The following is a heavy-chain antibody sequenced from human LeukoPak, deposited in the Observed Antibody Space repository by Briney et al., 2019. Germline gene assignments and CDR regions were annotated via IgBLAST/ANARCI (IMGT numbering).Heavy chain of an antibody. Sequence: GAAVKVSFMASGYSFTSYYMHWVGQPPGQGLAWMGINQPSGDSTSYAQKFQGRVTMTTDTSTSTVYMELRSLISEDMAVYSCARAPLHGELSSDSRGQGTLVTASS. V-gene: IGHV1-46*01. CDR1: GYSFTSYY. CDR3: ARAPLHGELSSDS. J-gene: IGHJ4*02. CDR2: NQPSGDST. D-gene: IGHD3-10*01.